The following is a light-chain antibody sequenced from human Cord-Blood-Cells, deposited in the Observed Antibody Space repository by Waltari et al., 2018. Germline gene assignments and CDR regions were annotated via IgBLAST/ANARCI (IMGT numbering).Light chain of an antibody. V-gene: IGLV2-14*01. J-gene: IGLJ3*02. CDR2: DVS. Sequence: QSALTQPASVSGSPGQSITIPCTGTSSDVGGYNYVSWYQQHPGKAPKLMIYDVSNRPSGVSNRFSGPKSGNTASLTISGLQAEDEADYYCSSYTSSSTWVFGGGTKLTVL. CDR3: SSYTSSSTWV. CDR1: SSDVGGYNY.